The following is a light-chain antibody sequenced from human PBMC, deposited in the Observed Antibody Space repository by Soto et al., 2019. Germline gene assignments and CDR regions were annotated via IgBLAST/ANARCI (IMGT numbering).Light chain of an antibody. V-gene: IGKV3-11*01. CDR2: DAS. CDR1: QSINRH. Sequence: EIVLTQSPATLSLSPGEGATLSCRASQSINRHLAWYRQKPGQAPGLLIYDASNRATGIPARFSGSGSGTDFTLTISSLEPEDFGVYYCQQRSNWPPVTFGGGTKVEIK. CDR3: QQRSNWPPVT. J-gene: IGKJ4*01.